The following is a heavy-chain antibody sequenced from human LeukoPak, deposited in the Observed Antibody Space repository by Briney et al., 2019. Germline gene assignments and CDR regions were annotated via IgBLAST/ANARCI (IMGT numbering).Heavy chain of an antibody. CDR2: IYYSGST. J-gene: IGHJ4*02. V-gene: IGHV4-59*08. CDR3: ARRGTAMGIDY. D-gene: IGHD5-18*01. CDR1: GGSLSDHY. Sequence: PSETLSLTCDVNGGSLSDHYWSWIRQSPGKGLEWIGYIYYSGSTNYNPSLKSRVTISVDTSKNQFSLKLSSVTAADTAVYYCARRGTAMGIDYWGQGTLVTVSS.